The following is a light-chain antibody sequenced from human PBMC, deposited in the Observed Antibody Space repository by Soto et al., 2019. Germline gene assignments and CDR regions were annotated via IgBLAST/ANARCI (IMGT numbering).Light chain of an antibody. CDR2: KVS. Sequence: VVMTQSPLSLPVTLGQPASISCRSSQSLVHSDGNTYLNWFQQRPGQSPRRLIYKVSNRDSGVPDRFSGSGSGTDFPLKISRVEAEDLGVYYCMQCIHWPWTFGQGPKVEMK. CDR3: MQCIHWPWT. V-gene: IGKV2-30*02. CDR1: QSLVHSDGNTY. J-gene: IGKJ1*01.